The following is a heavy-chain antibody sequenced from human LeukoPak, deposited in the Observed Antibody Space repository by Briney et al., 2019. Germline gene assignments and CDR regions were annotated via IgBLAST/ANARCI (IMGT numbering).Heavy chain of an antibody. J-gene: IGHJ4*02. CDR2: IYYSGST. Sequence: PSETLSLTCTVSGGSISSYYWSWIRQPPGKGLEWIGYIYYSGSTNYNPSLKSRVTISVDTSKNQFSLKLSSVTAADTAVYYCARVRYCSSTSCYRGDFDYWGQGTLVTVSS. V-gene: IGHV4-59*12. CDR1: GGSISSYY. D-gene: IGHD2-2*01. CDR3: ARVRYCSSTSCYRGDFDY.